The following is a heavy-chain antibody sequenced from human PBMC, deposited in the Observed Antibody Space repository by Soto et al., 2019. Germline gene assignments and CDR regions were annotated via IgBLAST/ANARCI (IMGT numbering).Heavy chain of an antibody. CDR3: AKDLAQQLAPYYYYGMDV. V-gene: IGHV3-30*18. CDR1: GFTVSIYG. J-gene: IGHJ6*02. CDR2: ISYGGSNK. Sequence: PGRSLRLSVSASGFTVSIYGMHWVRQAPGKGLEWVAVISYGGSNKYYADSVKGRFTISRDNSKNTLYLQMNSLRAEDTAVYYCAKDLAQQLAPYYYYGMDVWGQGTTVTVSS. D-gene: IGHD6-13*01.